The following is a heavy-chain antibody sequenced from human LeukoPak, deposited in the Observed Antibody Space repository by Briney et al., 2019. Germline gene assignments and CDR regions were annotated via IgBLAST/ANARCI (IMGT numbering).Heavy chain of an antibody. CDR3: TTDPQYYDILTGSPAPEDY. J-gene: IGHJ4*02. Sequence: GGSLRLSCAASGFTFSSYSMNWVRQAPGKGLEWVSSISNSSTYIYYADSVKGRFTISRDNVQNSLYLQMNSLKTEDTAVYYCTTDPQYYDILTGSPAPEDYWGQGTLVTVSS. CDR2: ISNSSTYI. V-gene: IGHV3-21*03. CDR1: GFTFSSYS. D-gene: IGHD3-9*01.